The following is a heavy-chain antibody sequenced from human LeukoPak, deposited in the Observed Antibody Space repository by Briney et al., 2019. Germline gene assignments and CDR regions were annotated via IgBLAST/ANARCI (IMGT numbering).Heavy chain of an antibody. CDR3: ASRNQYCGGGCFWAFDI. J-gene: IGHJ3*02. CDR1: GFTFSRYS. D-gene: IGHD2-21*02. Sequence: KTGGSLRLSCGASGFTFSRYSMNWVRQAPGEGLEWVSSISSSGSYIYYADSVKGRFTISRDNAKNSLYLQMNSLRAEDTAVYYCASRNQYCGGGCFWAFDIWGQGTMVTVSS. V-gene: IGHV3-21*01. CDR2: ISSSGSYI.